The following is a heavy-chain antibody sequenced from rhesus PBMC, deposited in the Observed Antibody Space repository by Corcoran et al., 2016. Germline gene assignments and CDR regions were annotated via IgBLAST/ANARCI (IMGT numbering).Heavy chain of an antibody. CDR2: IDSSGEP. CDR1: GGSISGYW. D-gene: IGHD3-3*01. Sequence: QLQLQESGPGLVKPSETLSLTCAVSGGSISGYWWRWIRQAPGKGLEWIGSIDSSGEPHHNQSLKRRYTISRYTSKNHFSLNLSSVTAADTALFYCVREWTYWGQGVLVTVSS. CDR3: VREWTY. V-gene: IGHV4-165*01. J-gene: IGHJ4*01.